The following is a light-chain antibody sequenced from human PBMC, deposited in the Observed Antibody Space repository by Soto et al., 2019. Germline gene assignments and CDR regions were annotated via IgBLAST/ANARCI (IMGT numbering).Light chain of an antibody. CDR2: GAY. V-gene: IGKV3-11*01. CDR3: QQRSNWPPVLT. J-gene: IGKJ4*01. Sequence: EIVLTQSPASLSLSPGERATLSCRASQSVSSHLAWFQQRPGQAPRLLIYGAYNRATGIPARFGGSGSGTNFTLTISRLEPEDFAVYCCQQRSNWPPVLTFGGGTKVEIK. CDR1: QSVSSH.